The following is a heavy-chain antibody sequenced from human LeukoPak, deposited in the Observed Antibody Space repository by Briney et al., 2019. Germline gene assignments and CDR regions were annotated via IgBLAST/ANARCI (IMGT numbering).Heavy chain of an antibody. Sequence: GGSLRLSCAASGFTFISYAMSWVRQAPGKGLEWVSAISGSGGSTYYADSVKGRFTISRDNSKNTLYLQMNSLRAEDTAVYYCAKALRGGAAAGSFDYWGQGTLVTVSS. D-gene: IGHD6-13*01. V-gene: IGHV3-23*01. CDR3: AKALRGGAAAGSFDY. CDR1: GFTFISYA. J-gene: IGHJ4*02. CDR2: ISGSGGST.